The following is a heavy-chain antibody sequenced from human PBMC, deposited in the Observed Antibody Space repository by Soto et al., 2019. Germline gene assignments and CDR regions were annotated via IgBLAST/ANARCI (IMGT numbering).Heavy chain of an antibody. D-gene: IGHD3-16*01. CDR1: GFSLDTWGVG. J-gene: IGHJ4*02. CDR2: IYWDNDK. CDR3: ARALGSWGAYYFDH. Sequence: QITLKESGPTLVRPTQTLTLTCTVSGFSLDTWGVGVGWIRQPPGKAPEWLALIYWDNDKRYSPSLKNRLTITMDTSKNQVVLTVTNMDPVDTVTYYCARALGSWGAYYFDHWGQGTLVTVSS. V-gene: IGHV2-5*02.